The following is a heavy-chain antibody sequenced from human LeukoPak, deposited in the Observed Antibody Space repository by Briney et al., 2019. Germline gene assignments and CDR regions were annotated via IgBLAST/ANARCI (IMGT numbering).Heavy chain of an antibody. CDR2: IIPIFGTA. CDR1: GGTFSSYA. J-gene: IGHJ4*02. V-gene: IGHV1-69*13. D-gene: IGHD3-16*01. CDR3: ARLRSGYYFDY. Sequence: GASVTVSCTASGGTFSSYAISWVRQAPGQGLEWMGGIIPIFGTANYAQKFQGRVTITADESTSTAYMELSSLRSEDTAVYYCARLRSGYYFDYWGQGTLVTVSS.